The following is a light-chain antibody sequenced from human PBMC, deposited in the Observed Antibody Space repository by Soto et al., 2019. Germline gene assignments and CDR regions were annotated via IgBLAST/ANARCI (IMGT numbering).Light chain of an antibody. V-gene: IGKV1-5*03. CDR2: KAS. Sequence: DIQMTQSPSTLSASVGDRVTITCRASQSISSWLAWYQQKPGQAPKLLIYKASTLQSGVPSRFSGRGSGTEFTLAISSLQPDDSATYYCQQYNDNCTFGQGTKVEIK. CDR1: QSISSW. J-gene: IGKJ1*01. CDR3: QQYNDNCT.